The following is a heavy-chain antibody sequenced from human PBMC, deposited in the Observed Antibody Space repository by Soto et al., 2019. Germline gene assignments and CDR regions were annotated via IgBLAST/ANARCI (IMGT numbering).Heavy chain of an antibody. CDR1: GFTFSRYS. V-gene: IGHV3-21*01. Sequence: EVQLVESGGGLVKPGGSLRLSCAASGFTFSRYSMNWVRQAPGKGLEWVSSISSSSSYIYYADSVKGRFTISRDNAKNSLYLQMNSLRAEDTAVYYCARDLGIAVAGTPGYGMDVWGQGTTVTVSS. CDR3: ARDLGIAVAGTPGYGMDV. CDR2: ISSSSSYI. D-gene: IGHD6-19*01. J-gene: IGHJ6*02.